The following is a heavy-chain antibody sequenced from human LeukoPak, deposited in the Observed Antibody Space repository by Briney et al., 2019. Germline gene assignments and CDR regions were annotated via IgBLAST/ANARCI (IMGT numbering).Heavy chain of an antibody. Sequence: ASVKVSCKASGYTFTGYYMHWVRQAPGQGLEWMGRINPNSGGTNYARKFQGRVTMTRDTSISTAYMELSRLRSDDTAVYYCAGGEGYCSGGSCYIFDYWGQGTLVTVSS. J-gene: IGHJ4*02. D-gene: IGHD2-15*01. CDR1: GYTFTGYY. V-gene: IGHV1-2*06. CDR2: INPNSGGT. CDR3: AGGEGYCSGGSCYIFDY.